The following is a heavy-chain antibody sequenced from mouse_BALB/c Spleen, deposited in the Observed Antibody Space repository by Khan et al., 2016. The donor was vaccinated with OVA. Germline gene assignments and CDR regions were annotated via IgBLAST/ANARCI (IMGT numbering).Heavy chain of an antibody. CDR1: GFTFSTYG. CDR3: TRLAYYYDSEGFAY. Sequence: EVELVESGGDLVKPGGSLKLSCAASGFTFSTYGMSWVRQTPDKRLEWVATVSTGGGYTYYPDSVKGRFTISRDHAKNTLYLQMSGLKSEDTAMFYCTRLAYYYDSEGFAYWGQGTLVTGSA. CDR2: VSTGGGYT. D-gene: IGHD1-1*01. J-gene: IGHJ3*01. V-gene: IGHV5-6*01.